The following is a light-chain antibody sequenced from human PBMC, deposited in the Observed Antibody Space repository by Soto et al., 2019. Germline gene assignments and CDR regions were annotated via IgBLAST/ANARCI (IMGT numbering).Light chain of an antibody. Sequence: IQLTQSPSSLSASVGDRVTLTCRASQGISSYLAWYQQKPGKAPKLLIYAASTLQSGVPSRFRGSGSVTDVTLPISSLQPEDFATYYCQQLNSYPHYTFGQGTKVDIK. J-gene: IGKJ3*01. CDR3: QQLNSYPHYT. CDR1: QGISSY. V-gene: IGKV1-9*01. CDR2: AAS.